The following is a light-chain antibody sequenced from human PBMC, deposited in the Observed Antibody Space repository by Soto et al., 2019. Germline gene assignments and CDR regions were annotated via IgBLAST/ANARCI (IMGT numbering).Light chain of an antibody. CDR1: QSLLHSNGYNY. CDR3: MQGLETPN. J-gene: IGKJ3*01. Sequence: VITQSPLSLPVTPGAPASIACRSSQSLLHSNGYNYLDWYVQKPGQSPQLLIYLGSNRASGVPDRFSGSGSGTDFTLRISRVEAEDVGVYYCMQGLETPNFGPGTKVDIK. CDR2: LGS. V-gene: IGKV2-28*01.